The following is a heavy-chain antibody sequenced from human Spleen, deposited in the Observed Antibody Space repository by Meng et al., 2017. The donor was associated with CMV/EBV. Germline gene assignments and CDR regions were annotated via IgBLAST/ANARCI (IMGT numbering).Heavy chain of an antibody. CDR1: GLSLSTSGMR. CDR3: ARDYANGMDV. V-gene: IGHV2-70*13. D-gene: IGHD4-17*01. Sequence: SGPTLVQPIQTRTLNWTFSGLSLSTSGMRVNGVRQPPGKALEWLALIDWDDDKYYSTSLKTRLTISVDTSKNQVVLTMTNMYPVDTATYYCARDYANGMDVWGQGTTVTVSS. CDR2: IDWDDDK. J-gene: IGHJ6*02.